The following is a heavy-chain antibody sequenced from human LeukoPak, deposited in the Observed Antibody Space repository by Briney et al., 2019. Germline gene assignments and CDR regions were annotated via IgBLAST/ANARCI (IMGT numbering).Heavy chain of an antibody. Sequence: SQTLSLTCTVSGGSISSGGYYWSWIRQHPGKGLEWIGYIYYSGSTYYNPSLKSRVTISVYTSKNQFSLKLSSVTAADTAVYYCARAPDYGDYAFAFDIWGQVTMVTVSS. CDR2: IYYSGST. D-gene: IGHD4-17*01. V-gene: IGHV4-31*03. CDR3: ARAPDYGDYAFAFDI. CDR1: GGSISSGGYY. J-gene: IGHJ3*02.